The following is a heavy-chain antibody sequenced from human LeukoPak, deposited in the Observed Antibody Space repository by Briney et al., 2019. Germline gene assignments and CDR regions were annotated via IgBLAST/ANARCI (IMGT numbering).Heavy chain of an antibody. D-gene: IGHD3-16*01. CDR2: ISPYTGDT. Sequence: GASVKVSCKTSGYTFTDYTLTWVRQAPGQGLEWMGWISPYTGDTKYAEPLQDRCTMTTDTSTNTAYLDLRGLPPDDTAISDCGRGGRNYLDYWGQGTLVTVSS. J-gene: IGHJ4*01. CDR1: GYTFTDYT. CDR3: GRGGRNYLDY. V-gene: IGHV1-18*01.